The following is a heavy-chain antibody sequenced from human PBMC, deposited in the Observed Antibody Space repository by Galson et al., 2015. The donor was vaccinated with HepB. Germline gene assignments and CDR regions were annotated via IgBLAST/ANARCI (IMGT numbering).Heavy chain of an antibody. D-gene: IGHD3-16*01. J-gene: IGHJ4*02. V-gene: IGHV1-18*01. CDR1: GYTFRSYG. CDR2: ISGFTGDT. Sequence: SVKVSCKASGYTFRSYGIGWVRQAPGRGLEWMGWISGFTGDTKYAQKLQGRVTMATDTSTSTAYMELRGLRSDDAAVYYCARDMGITPRYFDEWGQGTLVTVSS. CDR3: ARDMGITPRYFDE.